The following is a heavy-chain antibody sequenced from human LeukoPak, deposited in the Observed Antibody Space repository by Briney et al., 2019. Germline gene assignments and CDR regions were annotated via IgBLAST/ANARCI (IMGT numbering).Heavy chain of an antibody. J-gene: IGHJ5*02. CDR3: AKDPYDFWSGYTWNWFDP. Sequence: GGSLRLSCAASGFTISSYGMHWVRQAPGKGLEWVAFIRYDGSNKYYADSVKGRFTISRDNSKNTLYLQMNSLRAEDTAVYYCAKDPYDFWSGYTWNWFDPWGQGTLVTVSS. D-gene: IGHD3-3*01. V-gene: IGHV3-30*02. CDR1: GFTISSYG. CDR2: IRYDGSNK.